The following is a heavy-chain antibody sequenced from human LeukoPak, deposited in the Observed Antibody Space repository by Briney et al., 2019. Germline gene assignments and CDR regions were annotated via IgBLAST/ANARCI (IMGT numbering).Heavy chain of an antibody. CDR2: IYPGDSDT. CDR1: RYSFTSYW. D-gene: IGHD3-3*01. V-gene: IGHV5-51*01. J-gene: IGHJ4*02. CDR3: ARTLYYDFWSGYWALDY. Sequence: ASVKVSCKGSRYSFTSYWVGWVSQMPGKGLEWMGIIYPGDSDTRYSPSFQGQVTISADKSISTAYLQWSSLKASDTAMYYCARTLYYDFWSGYWALDYWGQGTLVTVSS.